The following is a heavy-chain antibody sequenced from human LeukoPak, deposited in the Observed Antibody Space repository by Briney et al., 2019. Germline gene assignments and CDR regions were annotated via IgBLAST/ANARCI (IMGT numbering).Heavy chain of an antibody. V-gene: IGHV3-23*01. Sequence: PGGSLRLSCAASGFTFSSYAMSWVRQAPGKGLEWVSAISGSGGSTYYADSVKGRFTISRDNAKNSLYLQMNSLRAEDTAVYYCARAVPDYYDSSDDAFDIWGQGTMVTVSS. CDR1: GFTFSSYA. CDR2: ISGSGGST. J-gene: IGHJ3*02. D-gene: IGHD3-22*01. CDR3: ARAVPDYYDSSDDAFDI.